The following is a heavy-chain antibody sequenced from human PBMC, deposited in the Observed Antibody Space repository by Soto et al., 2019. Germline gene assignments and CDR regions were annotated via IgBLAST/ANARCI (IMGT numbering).Heavy chain of an antibody. D-gene: IGHD2-15*01. J-gene: IGHJ4*02. CDR3: AQDLGRYCSGGSCPGRY. CDR1: GFTFSSYG. CDR2: ISYDGSNK. Sequence: QVQLVESGGGVVQPGRSLRLSCAASGFTFSSYGMHWVRQAPGKGLEWVEVISYDGSNKYYADSVKGRFTISRDNSKNTRYLQMNSLRAEDTAVYYWAQDLGRYCSGGSCPGRYWVQGTLVTVSS. V-gene: IGHV3-30*18.